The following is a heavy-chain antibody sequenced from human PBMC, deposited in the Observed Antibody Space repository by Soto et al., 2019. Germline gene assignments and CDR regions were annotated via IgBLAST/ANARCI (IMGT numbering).Heavy chain of an antibody. CDR2: IVPMFGTA. D-gene: IGHD3-3*01. J-gene: IGHJ5*02. Sequence: QVQLVQSGAEVKEPGSSVNVSCKTSGGTFGNTAVTWVRQAPGQGLEWIGGIVPMFGTANYAQKFQGRVTITADEPRSTAYMELSSLRSDDTAVYYCARDGDPGYSFWSGPLGGGRFDPWGQGTLVTVSS. CDR1: GGTFGNTA. V-gene: IGHV1-69*12. CDR3: ARDGDPGYSFWSGPLGGGRFDP.